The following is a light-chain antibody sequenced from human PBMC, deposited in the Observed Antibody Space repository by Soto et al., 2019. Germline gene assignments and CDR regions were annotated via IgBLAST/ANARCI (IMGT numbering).Light chain of an antibody. CDR1: QGIGSW. Sequence: DIQMTQSPSSVSASEGDRVTITCRASQGIGSWVAWYQQKPGKAPKLLIYSASSLQSGVPSRFSGSGSGTDFTLTISSLQPEDFATYYCQQANSFPRTFGQGTKVEIK. CDR3: QQANSFPRT. V-gene: IGKV1-12*01. J-gene: IGKJ1*01. CDR2: SAS.